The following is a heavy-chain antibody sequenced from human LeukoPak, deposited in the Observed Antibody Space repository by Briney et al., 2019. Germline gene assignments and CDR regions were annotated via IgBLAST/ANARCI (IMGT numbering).Heavy chain of an antibody. CDR3: ARSAPNYDILTSYLDY. D-gene: IGHD3-9*01. J-gene: IGHJ4*02. V-gene: IGHV3-33*01. Sequence: GGSLRLSCAASGFTFSSYGMPWVRQAPGKGLEWVAVIWYDGSNKYYADSVKGRFTISRDNSKSTLYLQMNSLRAEDTAVYYCARSAPNYDILTSYLDYWGQGTLVTVSS. CDR2: IWYDGSNK. CDR1: GFTFSSYG.